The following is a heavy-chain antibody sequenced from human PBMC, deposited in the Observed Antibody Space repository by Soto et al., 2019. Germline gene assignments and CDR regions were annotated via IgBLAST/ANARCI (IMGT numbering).Heavy chain of an antibody. V-gene: IGHV1-2*02. CDR1: GYTFTGYY. D-gene: IGHD5-18*01. Sequence: QVQLVQSGAEVKKPGASVKVSCKASGYTFTGYYMHWVRQAPGQGLEWMGWINPNSGGTNYAQKFQGRVTMTRDTSISTAYMELRSLTSDDTAVYYSARDWARGYCYGYMGYWGQGTLVTVSS. J-gene: IGHJ4*02. CDR2: INPNSGGT. CDR3: ARDWARGYCYGYMGY.